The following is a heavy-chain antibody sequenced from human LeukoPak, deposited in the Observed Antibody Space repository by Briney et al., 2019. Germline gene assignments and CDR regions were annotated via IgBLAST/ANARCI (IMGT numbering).Heavy chain of an antibody. CDR2: IYSGGST. CDR1: GFTVSSNF. Sequence: PGGSLRLSCVVSGFTVSSNFMTWVRQAPGKGLEWVSVIYSGGSTYYADSVKGRFTISRGSSKNTVYLQMNGLRVEDTGVYYCARAGGPGQTAMDLDYWGQGTLVTVSS. CDR3: ARAGGPGQTAMDLDY. D-gene: IGHD5-18*01. V-gene: IGHV3-66*01. J-gene: IGHJ4*02.